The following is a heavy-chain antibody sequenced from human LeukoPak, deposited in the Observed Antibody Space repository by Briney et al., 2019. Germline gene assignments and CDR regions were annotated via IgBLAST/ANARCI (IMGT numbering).Heavy chain of an antibody. V-gene: IGHV3-11*06. CDR2: ISSSSSYT. D-gene: IGHD4-17*01. CDR1: GFTFNTHA. J-gene: IGHJ4*02. CDR3: ARDPYGDYVFDY. Sequence: GGSLRLSCAASGFTFNTHAMSWVRQAPGKGLEWVSYISSSSSYTNYADSVKGRFTISRDNAKNSLYLQMNSLRAEDTAVYYCARDPYGDYVFDYWGQGTLVTVSS.